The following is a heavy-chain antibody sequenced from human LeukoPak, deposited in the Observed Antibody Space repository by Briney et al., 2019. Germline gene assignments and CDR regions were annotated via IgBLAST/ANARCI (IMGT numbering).Heavy chain of an antibody. V-gene: IGHV4-59*08. CDR3: ARATNMLRGDYYFDY. J-gene: IGHJ4*02. Sequence: SETLSLTCAVSGGSFSDHYLSWIRQSPGKGLECIGYIHYTGSTNYNPSLKSRVTISVDTSKSQFSLKLSSVTAADTAVYYCARATNMLRGDYYFDYWGQGTLVTVSS. CDR2: IHYTGST. CDR1: GGSFSDHY. D-gene: IGHD3-10*01.